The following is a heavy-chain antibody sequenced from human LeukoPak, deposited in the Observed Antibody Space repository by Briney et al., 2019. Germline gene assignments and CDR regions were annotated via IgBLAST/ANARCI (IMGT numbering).Heavy chain of an antibody. V-gene: IGHV1-2*02. Sequence: ASVKVSCKASGYTFTGYYMHWVRQAPGQGLEWMGWTNPNSGGTNYAQKFQGRVTMTRDTSISTAYMELSRLRSDDTAVYYCARVRYSSGWSPFFGYWGQGTLVTVSS. J-gene: IGHJ4*02. D-gene: IGHD6-19*01. CDR2: TNPNSGGT. CDR3: ARVRYSSGWSPFFGY. CDR1: GYTFTGYY.